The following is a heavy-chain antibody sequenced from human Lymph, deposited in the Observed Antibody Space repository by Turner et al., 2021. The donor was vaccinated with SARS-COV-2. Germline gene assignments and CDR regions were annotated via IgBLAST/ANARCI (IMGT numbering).Heavy chain of an antibody. CDR2: INWSGGSI. Sequence: EVQLVDSGGGLVQPGRSLRLSCAASGFTFDDYAMHWVRQAPGKGLEWVSGINWSGGSIDYADYVKGRFTITRDNPKNSQYQQMNSLRAEDTAFYYCAKDLAGTYYSSFDNWGQGTLVTVTS. CDR3: AKDLAGTYYSSFDN. V-gene: IGHV3-9*01. D-gene: IGHD1-26*01. J-gene: IGHJ4*02. CDR1: GFTFDDYA.